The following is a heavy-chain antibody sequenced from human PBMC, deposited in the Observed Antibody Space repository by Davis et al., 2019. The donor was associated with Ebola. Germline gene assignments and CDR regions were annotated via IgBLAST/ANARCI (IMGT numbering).Heavy chain of an antibody. CDR3: ARAQFPTTSDH. CDR2: INPHNGNT. V-gene: IGHV1-18*04. CDR1: GYTFTNYG. D-gene: IGHD1-1*01. J-gene: IGHJ4*02. Sequence: AASVKVSCKASGYTFTNYGITWVRQAPGQGLEWMGWINPHNGNTNYAQNVQGRVTMTTDTSTSTAYMEVRSLRSDDTAVYYCARAQFPTTSDHWGQGTLVTVSS.